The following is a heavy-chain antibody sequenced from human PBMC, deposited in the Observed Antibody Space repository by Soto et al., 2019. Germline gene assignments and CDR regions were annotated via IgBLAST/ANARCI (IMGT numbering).Heavy chain of an antibody. D-gene: IGHD6-6*01. CDR1: GFSLTTSGLG. CDR2: IYWDDEK. V-gene: IGHV2-5*02. J-gene: IGHJ3*02. Sequence: QITLKESGPTLVKPTQTLTLTCTFSGFSLTTSGLGVGWIRQPPGKALEWLALIYWDDEKRYSPSLQSRLTITKDTSKNQMDLTVTNMNPADTGTYYGAHRLYASSDDAFDIWGQGTMVYVSS. CDR3: AHRLYASSDDAFDI.